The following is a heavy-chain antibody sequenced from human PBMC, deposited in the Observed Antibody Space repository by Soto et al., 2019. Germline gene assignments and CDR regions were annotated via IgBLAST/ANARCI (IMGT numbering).Heavy chain of an antibody. V-gene: IGHV4-59*01. Sequence: QVLLQESGPGLVKPSETLSLTCSVSGASITSYYWSWIRQPPGKGLEWIGDIYHSGSPSYNPSLKSRVTISVDTSKNRLSLRRVSVTAADTALYFCAREDFGSCSSTACLNWFDPWGQGTLVTVSP. D-gene: IGHD2-2*01. CDR1: GASITSYY. CDR2: IYHSGSP. J-gene: IGHJ5*02. CDR3: AREDFGSCSSTACLNWFDP.